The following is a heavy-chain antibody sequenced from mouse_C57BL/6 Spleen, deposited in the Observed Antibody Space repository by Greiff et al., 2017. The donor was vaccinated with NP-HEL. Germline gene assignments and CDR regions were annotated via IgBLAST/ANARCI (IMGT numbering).Heavy chain of an antibody. J-gene: IGHJ4*01. V-gene: IGHV3-6*01. Sequence: EVKLEESGPGLVKPSQSLSLTCSVTGYSITSGYYWNWIRQFPGNKLEWMGYISYDGSNNYNPSLKNRISITRDTSKNQFFLKLNSVTTEDTATYYCARQGTTVVATPYYYAMDYWGQGTSVTVSS. CDR3: ARQGTTVVATPYYYAMDY. CDR2: ISYDGSN. D-gene: IGHD1-1*01. CDR1: GYSITSGYY.